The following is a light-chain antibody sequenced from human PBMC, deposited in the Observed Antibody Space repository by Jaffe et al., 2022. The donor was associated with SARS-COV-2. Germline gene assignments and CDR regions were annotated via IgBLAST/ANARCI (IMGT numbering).Light chain of an antibody. CDR1: STDIGRNNL. CDR2: EVT. Sequence: QSALTQPASVSGSPGQSITISCTGTSTDIGRNNLVSWYQQHPGKAPKLMIHEVTKRPSGISDRFTGSKSGNTASLTISGLQAEDEADYYCCSYARSRAFGVVFGGGTKLTVL. J-gene: IGLJ2*01. CDR3: CSYARSRAFGVV. V-gene: IGLV2-23*02.